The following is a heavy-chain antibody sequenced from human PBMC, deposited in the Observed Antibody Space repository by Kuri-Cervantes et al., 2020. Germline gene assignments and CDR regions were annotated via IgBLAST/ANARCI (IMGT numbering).Heavy chain of an antibody. J-gene: IGHJ6*02. Sequence: GGSLRLSCAASGFTFSSYSTNWVRQAPGKGLEWVSYISSSSSTIYYADSVKGRFTISGDNAKNTLYLQMNSLRAEDTAVYYCAITTSYYYYYGMDVWGQGTTVTVSS. CDR3: AITTSYYYYYGMDV. D-gene: IGHD3-22*01. CDR2: ISSSSSTI. CDR1: GFTFSSYS. V-gene: IGHV3-48*04.